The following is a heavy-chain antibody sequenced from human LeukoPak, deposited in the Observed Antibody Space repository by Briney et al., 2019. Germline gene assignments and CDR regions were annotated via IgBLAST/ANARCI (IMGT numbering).Heavy chain of an antibody. D-gene: IGHD2-2*01. V-gene: IGHV3-7*01. Sequence: PGGSLRLSCAASGFTFSSYWMSWVRQAPGKGLEWVANIKQDGSEKYYVDSVKGRFTISRDNAKNSLYLQMNSLRAEDTAVYFCARDPRYCSSTSCHDAFDIWGQGTMVTVSS. J-gene: IGHJ3*02. CDR1: GFTFSSYW. CDR2: IKQDGSEK. CDR3: ARDPRYCSSTSCHDAFDI.